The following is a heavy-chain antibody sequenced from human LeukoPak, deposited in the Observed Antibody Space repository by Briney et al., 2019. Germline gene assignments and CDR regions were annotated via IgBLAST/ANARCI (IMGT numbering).Heavy chain of an antibody. CDR1: GYIFSDYY. J-gene: IGHJ3*02. V-gene: IGHV1-2*02. CDR2: INPKSGDT. CDR3: ATPRIYDSTGYFAFDI. Sequence: GASVKVSCKASGYIFSDYYIHWVRQAPGQGLEWMGWINPKSGDTKYAQKFQDRVTMTRDTSIRTAYMELSKLTSEDTAMFYCATPRIYDSTGYFAFDIWGQGTMVIVSP. D-gene: IGHD3-22*01.